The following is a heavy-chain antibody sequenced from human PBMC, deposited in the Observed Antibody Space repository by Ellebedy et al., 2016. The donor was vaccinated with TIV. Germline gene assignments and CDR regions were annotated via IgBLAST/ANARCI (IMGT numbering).Heavy chain of an antibody. CDR2: INPSGGST. CDR3: ARVLTVTTEVDY. V-gene: IGHV1-46*01. Sequence: ASVKVSCXASGYTFTSYYMHWVRQAPGQGLEWMGIINPSGGSTSYAQKFQGRVTMTRDTSTSTVYMELSSLRSDDTAVYYCARVLTVTTEVDYWGQGTLVTVSS. J-gene: IGHJ4*02. D-gene: IGHD4-17*01. CDR1: GYTFTSYY.